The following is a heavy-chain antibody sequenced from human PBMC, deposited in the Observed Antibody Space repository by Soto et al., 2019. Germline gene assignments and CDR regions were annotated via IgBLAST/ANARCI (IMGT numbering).Heavy chain of an antibody. CDR3: ARGDSYGFGPYYFDY. D-gene: IGHD5-18*01. J-gene: IGHJ4*02. Sequence: QVQLQESGPGLVKPSGTLSLTCAVSGGSISSSNWWSWVRHPPGKGLEWIGEIYHSGSTNYNPSLKGRVTISVDKSKNQFSLKLSSVTAADTAVYYCARGDSYGFGPYYFDYWGQGTLVTVSS. CDR1: GGSISSSNW. V-gene: IGHV4-4*02. CDR2: IYHSGST.